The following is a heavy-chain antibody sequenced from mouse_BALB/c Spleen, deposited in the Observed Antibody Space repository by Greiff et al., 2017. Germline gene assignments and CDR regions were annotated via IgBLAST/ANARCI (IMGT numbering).Heavy chain of an antibody. CDR3: ARDQEPPITPATAWFAY. CDR1: GFTFSDYY. D-gene: IGHD1-2*01. CDR2: ISDGGSYT. J-gene: IGHJ3*01. V-gene: IGHV5-4*02. Sequence: EVQLVESGGGLVKPGGSLKLSCAASGFTFSDYYMYWVRQTPEKRLEWVATISDGGSYTYYPDSVKGRFTISRDNAKNNLYLQMSSLKSEDTAMYYCARDQEPPITPATAWFAYWGQGTLVTVSA.